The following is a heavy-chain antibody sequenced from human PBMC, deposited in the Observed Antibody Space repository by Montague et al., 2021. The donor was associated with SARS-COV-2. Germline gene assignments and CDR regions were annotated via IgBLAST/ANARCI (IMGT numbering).Heavy chain of an antibody. CDR1: GGSFSGYY. D-gene: IGHD2-2*01. J-gene: IGHJ6*02. Sequence: SAPLSLPCAVYGGSFSGYYWSWIRQPPGKGLEWIGEINHSGSTNYNPSLKSRVTISVDTSKNQFSLKLSSVTAADTAVYYCARVRAVPAALRIFSLGRSYYGMDVWGQGTTVTVSS. CDR2: INHSGST. CDR3: ARVRAVPAALRIFSLGRSYYGMDV. V-gene: IGHV4-34*01.